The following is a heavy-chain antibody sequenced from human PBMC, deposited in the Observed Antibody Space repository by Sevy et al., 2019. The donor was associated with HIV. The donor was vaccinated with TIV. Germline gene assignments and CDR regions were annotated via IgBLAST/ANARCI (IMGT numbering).Heavy chain of an antibody. CDR3: AREGCTKPHDY. V-gene: IGHV3-23*01. CDR2: LSFGCGEI. Sequence: GGSLRLSCAASGFTFSKYSMSWVRQPPGKGLEWVSTLSFGCGEINYADFVKGRFTISRDNSKSSVYLQMNNLRPEDTAVYYCAREGCTKPHDYWGQGTLVTASS. J-gene: IGHJ4*02. D-gene: IGHD2-8*01. CDR1: GFTFSKYS.